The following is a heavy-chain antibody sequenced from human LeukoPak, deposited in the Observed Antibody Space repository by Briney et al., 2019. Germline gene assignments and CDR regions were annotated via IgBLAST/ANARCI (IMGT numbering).Heavy chain of an antibody. CDR1: GFTFRSYA. D-gene: IGHD3-16*01. CDR3: AKKVGGVYALDI. J-gene: IGHJ3*02. CDR2: IISSGAST. V-gene: IGHV3-23*01. Sequence: GGSLRLSCEASGFTFRSYAMTWVRQAPGKGLEWVSLIISSGASTHYADSVKGRFTISRDNSKNTLFLQMNSLRAEDTAVYYCAKKVGGVYALDIWGQRPLATVSS.